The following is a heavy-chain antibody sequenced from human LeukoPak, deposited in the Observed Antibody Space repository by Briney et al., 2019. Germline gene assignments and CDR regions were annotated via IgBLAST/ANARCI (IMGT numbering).Heavy chain of an antibody. V-gene: IGHV1-69*05. CDR2: IIPIFGTA. CDR3: AGDTYYYDSSGYYAPLYFDY. J-gene: IGHJ4*02. CDR1: GGTFSSYA. D-gene: IGHD3-22*01. Sequence: ASVKVSCKASGGTFSSYAISWVRQAPGQGLEWMGRIIPIFGTANYAQKFQGRVTITTDESTSTAYMELSSLRSEDTAVYYCAGDTYYYDSSGYYAPLYFDYWGQGTLVTVSS.